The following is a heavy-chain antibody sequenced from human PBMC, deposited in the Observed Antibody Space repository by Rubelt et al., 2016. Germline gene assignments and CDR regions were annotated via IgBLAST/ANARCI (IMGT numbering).Heavy chain of an antibody. J-gene: IGHJ4*02. D-gene: IGHD1-7*01. CDR1: GYTFTSYG. CDR2: ISAYNENN. Sequence: QVQLVQSGAEVKKPGASVKVSCKASGYTFTSYGISWVRQAPGQGLEWMGWISAYNENNNYAQKLQGRVTMTTDTSTSTAYMELRSLRSDDTAVYYCARDLPPFRRYNWNFPLDYWGQGTLVTVSS. CDR3: ARDLPPFRRYNWNFPLDY. V-gene: IGHV1-18*01.